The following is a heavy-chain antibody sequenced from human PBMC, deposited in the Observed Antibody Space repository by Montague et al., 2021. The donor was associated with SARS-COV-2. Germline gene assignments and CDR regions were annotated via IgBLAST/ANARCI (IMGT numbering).Heavy chain of an antibody. CDR1: GGSMSGYY. Sequence: SETLSLTCEVSGGSMSGYYWNWIRQSPGKGLEWIGYVHYTGSTKYNPSLKTRVSLSLDTPKNHFSLHLSSVTAADTAIYFCARAQNTCFIANCVNYFDVWGLGALVTVSS. J-gene: IGHJ4*02. D-gene: IGHD1-1*01. V-gene: IGHV4-59*01. CDR2: VHYTGST. CDR3: ARAQNTCFIANCVNYFDV.